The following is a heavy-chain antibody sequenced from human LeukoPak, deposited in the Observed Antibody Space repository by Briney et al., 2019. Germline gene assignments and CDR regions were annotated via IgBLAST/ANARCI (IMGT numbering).Heavy chain of an antibody. D-gene: IGHD4-23*01. CDR1: GFTFSNYA. J-gene: IGHJ2*01. CDR2: ISASGDYT. V-gene: IGHV3-23*01. CDR3: ARSVVTLYWYFDL. Sequence: GGSLRLSCAASGFTFSNYAMSWVRRAPGKGLEWVSIISASGDYTYYADSVKGRLTISRDNSKNALFLQMNSLRAEDTAVYYCARSVVTLYWYFDLWGRGTLVTVSS.